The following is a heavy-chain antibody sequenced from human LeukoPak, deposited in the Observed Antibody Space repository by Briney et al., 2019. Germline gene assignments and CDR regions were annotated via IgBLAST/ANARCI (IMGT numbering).Heavy chain of an antibody. Sequence: SETLSLTCTVSGGSISSSSYYWGWIRQPPGKGLEWIGSIYHSGSTYYNPSLKSRVTISVDTSKNQFSLKLSSVTAADTAVYYCAREGGPYRPLDYSGQGTLVTVAS. V-gene: IGHV4-39*02. CDR3: AREGGPYRPLDY. J-gene: IGHJ4*02. CDR2: IYHSGST. CDR1: GGSISSSSYY.